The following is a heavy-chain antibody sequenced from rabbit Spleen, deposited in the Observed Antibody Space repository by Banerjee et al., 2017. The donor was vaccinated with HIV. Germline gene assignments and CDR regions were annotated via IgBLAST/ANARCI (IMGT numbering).Heavy chain of an antibody. CDR2: IDPVFGIT. D-gene: IGHD1-1*01. V-gene: IGHV1S43*01. J-gene: IGHJ4*01. CDR3: ARDPAYASGGGASIPYL. CDR1: GTDFRGNFY. Sequence: QQQLEESGGGLAKPGGTLTPTCKPPGTDFRGNFYRCWSPQAPGKGLEWIGYIDPVFGITYYANWVNGRFTISSHAAQNTLYLQLNSLTAADTATYFCARDPAYASGGGASIPYLWGPGTLVTVS.